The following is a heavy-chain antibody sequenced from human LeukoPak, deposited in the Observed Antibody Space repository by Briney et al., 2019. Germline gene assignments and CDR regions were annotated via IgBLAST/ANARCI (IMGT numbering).Heavy chain of an antibody. J-gene: IGHJ4*02. CDR1: GFTFSSYG. CDR2: IRSDSSNK. Sequence: GGSLRLSCAASGFTFSSYGMHWVRQAPGKGPEWVAFIRSDSSNKYYADSVKGRFTISRDNSKNTLYLQMNSLRAEDTAVYYCAKDWGAYYDFWSGYRDYWGQGTLVTVSS. CDR3: AKDWGAYYDFWSGYRDY. V-gene: IGHV3-30*02. D-gene: IGHD3-3*01.